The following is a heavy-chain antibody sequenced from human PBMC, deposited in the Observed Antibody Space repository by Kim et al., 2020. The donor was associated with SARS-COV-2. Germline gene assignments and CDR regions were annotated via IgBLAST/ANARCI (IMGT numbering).Heavy chain of an antibody. CDR2: ISAYNGNT. D-gene: IGHD3-10*01. Sequence: ASVKVSCKASGYTFTSYGISWVRQAPVQGLEWMGWISAYNGNTNYAQKLQGRVTMTTDTSTSTAYMELRRLRSDDTAVYYCARDGHVLLWFGEFIFTDYYGMDVWGQGTTVTVSS. J-gene: IGHJ6*02. V-gene: IGHV1-18*04. CDR3: ARDGHVLLWFGEFIFTDYYGMDV. CDR1: GYTFTSYG.